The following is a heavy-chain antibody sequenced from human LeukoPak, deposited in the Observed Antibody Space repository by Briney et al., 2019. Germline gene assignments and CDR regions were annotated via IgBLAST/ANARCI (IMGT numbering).Heavy chain of an antibody. CDR2: IKQDGREK. Sequence: GGSLRLSCAASGFTFRTYWMTWVRHAPGKGLEWVANIKQDGREKNYVDSVKGRFTISRDNAKNSLYLQMNSLRVEDTAVYYCARGKDWFDSWGQGTLVTASS. CDR1: GFTFRTYW. V-gene: IGHV3-7*01. CDR3: ARGKDWFDS. J-gene: IGHJ5*01.